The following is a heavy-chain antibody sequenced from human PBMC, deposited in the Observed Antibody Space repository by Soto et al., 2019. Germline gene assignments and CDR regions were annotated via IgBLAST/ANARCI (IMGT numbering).Heavy chain of an antibody. CDR3: ARDPDYCDNGGLETVTVDY. CDR2: VGYDGSNN. V-gene: IGHV3-33*01. Sequence: GGSLRLSCAASGFIFSNYVMHWVRQAPGKGLEWVALVGYDGSNNYYADSVKGRFTISRDTSKNTLYPQMTSLRAEDTAVYFCARDPDYCDNGGLETVTVDYWGQGTLVTVSS. D-gene: IGHD3-22*01. J-gene: IGHJ4*02. CDR1: GFIFSNYV.